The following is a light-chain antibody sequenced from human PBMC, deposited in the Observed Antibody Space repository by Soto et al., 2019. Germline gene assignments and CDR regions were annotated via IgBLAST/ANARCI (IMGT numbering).Light chain of an antibody. CDR1: QSVSNF. CDR3: HQRYSWPLT. Sequence: IVVTQSPATLSLSPGKRATLSCRASQSVSNFLAWYQQKAGQAPRLLIYGTSSRATGIPDRFSGSGSGTDFTLTISRLEPEDFAVYYCHQRYSWPLTFGGGTKVDI. V-gene: IGKV3-11*01. CDR2: GTS. J-gene: IGKJ4*01.